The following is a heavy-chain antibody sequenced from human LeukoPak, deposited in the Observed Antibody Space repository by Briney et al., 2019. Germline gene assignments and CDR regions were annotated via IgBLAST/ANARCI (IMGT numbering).Heavy chain of an antibody. Sequence: GGSLRLSCAASGFTFSSYAMSWVRQAPGKGLEWVSAISGSGDSTYYGDSVKGRFTISRDNSKNTLYLQMNSLRAEDTAVYYCARDPERYYYDSSGYYPHYWGQGTLVTVSS. CDR2: ISGSGDST. CDR1: GFTFSSYA. V-gene: IGHV3-23*01. D-gene: IGHD3-22*01. CDR3: ARDPERYYYDSSGYYPHY. J-gene: IGHJ4*02.